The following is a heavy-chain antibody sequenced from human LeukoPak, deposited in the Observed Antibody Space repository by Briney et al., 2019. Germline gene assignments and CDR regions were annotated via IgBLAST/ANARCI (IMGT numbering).Heavy chain of an antibody. J-gene: IGHJ5*02. CDR3: ARSGYPNNWFDP. CDR1: GGSISSGGYS. CDR2: IYHSGST. V-gene: IGHV4-30-2*01. D-gene: IGHD3-22*01. Sequence: PSETLSLTCAVSGGSISSGGYSWSWIRQPPGKGLEWIGYIYHSGSTYYNPSLKSRVTISVDRSKNQFSLKLSSVTAADTAVYYCARSGYPNNWFDPWGQGTLVTVSS.